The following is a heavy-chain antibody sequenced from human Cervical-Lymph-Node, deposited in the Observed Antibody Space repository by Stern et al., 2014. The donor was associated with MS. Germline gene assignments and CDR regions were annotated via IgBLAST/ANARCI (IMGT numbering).Heavy chain of an antibody. CDR2: INPSGGST. D-gene: IGHD6-19*01. J-gene: IGHJ6*02. CDR1: GYTFISYY. CDR3: AREVAGHRLGMMDV. V-gene: IGHV1-46*01. Sequence: QMQLVQSGAEVKTPGASVKLSCKASGYTFISYYMQWVRQAPGQGLEWMGIINPSGGSTSYAQKFQGRVTMTRDTSTNTVYMELSSLRSEDTAVYYCAREVAGHRLGMMDVWGQGTSVTVSS.